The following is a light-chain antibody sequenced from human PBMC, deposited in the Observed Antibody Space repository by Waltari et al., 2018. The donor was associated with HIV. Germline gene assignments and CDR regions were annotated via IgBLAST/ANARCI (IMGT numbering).Light chain of an antibody. CDR3: QQYAT. V-gene: IGKV1-33*01. CDR1: QDIRNY. Sequence: SASVGDRVTITCQASQDIRNYLNWYQQKAGKAPTLLIYDASNLETGVPSRFSGSRSGTTFTFTISGLQPEDIATYYCQQYATFGQGTKLEIK. CDR2: DAS. J-gene: IGKJ2*01.